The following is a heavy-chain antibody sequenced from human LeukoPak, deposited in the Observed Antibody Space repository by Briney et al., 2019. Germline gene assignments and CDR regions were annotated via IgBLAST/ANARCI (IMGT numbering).Heavy chain of an antibody. D-gene: IGHD6-13*01. CDR3: AKGLGAAAGTSLDY. CDR1: GFTFSTYA. Sequence: GGSLRLSCTASGFTFSTYAMGWARQAPGKGLEWVSAISGSGGSTYYADSVKGRFTISRDNSKNTLYLQMNSLRAEDTAVYYCAKGLGAAAGTSLDYWGQGTLVTVSS. V-gene: IGHV3-23*01. J-gene: IGHJ4*02. CDR2: ISGSGGST.